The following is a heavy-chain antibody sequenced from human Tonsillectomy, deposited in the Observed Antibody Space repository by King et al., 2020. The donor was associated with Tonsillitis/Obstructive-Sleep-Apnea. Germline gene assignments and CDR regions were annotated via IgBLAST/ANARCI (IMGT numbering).Heavy chain of an antibody. CDR3: ARDDKDDRYFDY. Sequence: VQLVQSGTEVTKPGASVRVSCKAFGYTFTRYYIHWVRQAPGQGLEWMGIINPSDGITTYAQNFHGRVTITRDTSTNTVHMELSSLTSGDTAVYYCARDDKDDRYFDYWGQGTLVTVSS. CDR2: INPSDGIT. CDR1: GYTFTRYY. V-gene: IGHV1-46*01. J-gene: IGHJ4*02. D-gene: IGHD2-15*01.